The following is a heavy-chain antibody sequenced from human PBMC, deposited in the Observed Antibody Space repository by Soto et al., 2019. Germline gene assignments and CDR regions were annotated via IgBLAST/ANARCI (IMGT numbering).Heavy chain of an antibody. V-gene: IGHV1-2*02. CDR3: ARERFQVISDGMDV. CDR1: GYTFTGYY. J-gene: IGHJ6*02. D-gene: IGHD2-21*01. CDR2: INPETGGT. Sequence: ASVKVSCKASGYTFTGYYVHWVREAPGQGLEWMGWINPETGGTSYAQKFQGRVTLSRDTSINTAYLELSSLRFDDAAAYFCARERFQVISDGMDVWRQGTTVTVSS.